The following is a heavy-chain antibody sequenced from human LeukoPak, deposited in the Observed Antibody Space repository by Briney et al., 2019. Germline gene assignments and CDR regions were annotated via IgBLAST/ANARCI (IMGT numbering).Heavy chain of an antibody. CDR1: GFTFSSYA. Sequence: GGSLRLSCAASGFTFSSYAMSWVRQAPGKGLEWVSAIIRSGGSTYYADSVKGRFTISRDNSKNTLYLQMNSLRAEDTAVYYCAKAHWGYCSSTSWPRFDPWGQGTLVTVSS. CDR2: IIRSGGST. V-gene: IGHV3-23*01. D-gene: IGHD2-2*01. CDR3: AKAHWGYCSSTSWPRFDP. J-gene: IGHJ5*02.